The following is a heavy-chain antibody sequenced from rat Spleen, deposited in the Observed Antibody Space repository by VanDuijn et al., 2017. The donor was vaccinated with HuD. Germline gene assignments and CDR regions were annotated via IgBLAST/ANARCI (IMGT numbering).Heavy chain of an antibody. D-gene: IGHD1-12*01. CDR3: ARRRDSYAHFDY. J-gene: IGHJ2*01. V-gene: IGHV2-72*01. Sequence: QVQLKESGPGLVQPSQTLSLTCTVSGFSLTSYHVSWVRQPPGKSLVWMGTIWAGGGTNDNSAVQSRLSISRDTSKSQVFLKMNSLQPEDTGTYYCARRRDSYAHFDYWGQGVMVTVSS. CDR1: GFSLTSYH. CDR2: IWAGGGT.